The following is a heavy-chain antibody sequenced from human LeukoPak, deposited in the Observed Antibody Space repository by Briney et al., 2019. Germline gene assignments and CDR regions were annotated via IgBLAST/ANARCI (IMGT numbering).Heavy chain of an antibody. Sequence: PSETLSLTCTVSGGSITNYVWSWIRQPPGKGLEWIGFIYYNGGTTYYPALYSRVTISVDTSMSQFLLKLSSVTAADTAVYYWAREPSWSGWFDPWGQGTLVTVSS. CDR3: AREPSWSGWFDP. D-gene: IGHD3-3*01. CDR1: GGSITNYV. CDR2: IYYNGGT. J-gene: IGHJ5*02. V-gene: IGHV4-59*01.